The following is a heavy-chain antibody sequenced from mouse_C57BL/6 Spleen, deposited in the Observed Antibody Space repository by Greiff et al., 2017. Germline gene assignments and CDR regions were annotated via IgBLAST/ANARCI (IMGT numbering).Heavy chain of an antibody. CDR1: GYTFTDYY. CDR2: INPNNGGT. D-gene: IGHD1-1*01. Sequence: VQLQQSGPELVKPGASVKISCKASGYTFTDYYMNWVKQSHGKSLEWIGDINPNNGGTSYNQKFKGKATLTVDKSSSTAYMELRSLTSEDSAVYYCARLLRLGAMDDWGQGTSVTVSS. J-gene: IGHJ4*01. CDR3: ARLLRLGAMDD. V-gene: IGHV1-26*01.